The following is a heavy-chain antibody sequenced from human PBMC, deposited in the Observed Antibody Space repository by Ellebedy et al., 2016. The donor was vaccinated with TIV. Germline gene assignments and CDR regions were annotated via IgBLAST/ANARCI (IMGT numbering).Heavy chain of an antibody. CDR1: GGSISSSSYY. CDR3: AGAAGSTWGGDRLDY. V-gene: IGHV4-39*07. J-gene: IGHJ4*02. CDR2: IYYSGNT. D-gene: IGHD2-2*01. Sequence: MPSETLSLTCTVSGGSISSSSYYWGWIRQPPGKGLEWIGSIYYSGNTNHNPSLKSRVTISVDTSKNQLSLKLSSVTAADTAIYYCAGAAGSTWGGDRLDYWGQGTLVTVSS.